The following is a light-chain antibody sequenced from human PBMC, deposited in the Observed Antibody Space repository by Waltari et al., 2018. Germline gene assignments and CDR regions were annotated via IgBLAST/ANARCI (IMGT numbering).Light chain of an antibody. V-gene: IGLV2-8*01. CDR3: SSYAGTNNFVV. J-gene: IGLJ2*01. CDR1: SRDVGYSDY. Sequence: QSALTQPPSASGSLGQSVTISCTGTSRDVGYSDYVSWYQQHPGKAPKLMIYEVSKRPSGVTDRFSGSKSGNTASLTVSGLQAEDEADYYCSSYAGTNNFVVFGGGTKLTVL. CDR2: EVS.